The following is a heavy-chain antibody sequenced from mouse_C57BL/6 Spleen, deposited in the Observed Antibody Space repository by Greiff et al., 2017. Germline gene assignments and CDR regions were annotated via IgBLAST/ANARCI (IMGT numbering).Heavy chain of an antibody. CDR1: GYTFTSYW. D-gene: IGHD2-5*01. J-gene: IGHJ3*01. CDR3: ARGSNYVLFAY. CDR2: IDPSDSET. V-gene: IGHV1-52*01. Sequence: QVQLQQPGAELVRPGSSVKLSCKASGYTFTSYWMHWVKQRPIQGLEWIGNIDPSDSETHYNQKFKGKATLTVDKSSSTAYMQLSSLTSEDSAVYYCARGSNYVLFAYWGQGTLVTVSA.